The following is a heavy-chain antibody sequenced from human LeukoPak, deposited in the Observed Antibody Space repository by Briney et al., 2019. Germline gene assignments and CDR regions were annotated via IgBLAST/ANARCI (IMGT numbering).Heavy chain of an antibody. D-gene: IGHD5-12*01. Sequence: SPTLSLTCSVSAGSLSTYSWTSVRQSPGERLECMGSSYNGGTTNYNPTLRSRATISPATAKSQFSRLLRSVTAADTAIDHCARDTAVASGLQYWGQGTLVSASS. CDR3: ARDTAVASGLQY. V-gene: IGHV4-59*01. J-gene: IGHJ4*02. CDR2: SYNGGTT. CDR1: AGSLSTYS.